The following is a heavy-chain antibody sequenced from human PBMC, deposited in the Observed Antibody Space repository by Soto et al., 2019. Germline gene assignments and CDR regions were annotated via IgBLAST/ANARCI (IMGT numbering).Heavy chain of an antibody. CDR1: GGSFSGYY. D-gene: IGHD4-17*01. CDR3: ARGRKDYGDWDYLDY. Sequence: QVQLQQWGAGLLKPSETLSLTCAVYGGSFSGYYWSWIRQPPGKGLEWIGEINHSGSTNYNPSLKSRVTISVDTSKNQFSLKLSSVTAADTAVYYCARGRKDYGDWDYLDYWGQGTLVTVSS. J-gene: IGHJ4*02. CDR2: INHSGST. V-gene: IGHV4-34*01.